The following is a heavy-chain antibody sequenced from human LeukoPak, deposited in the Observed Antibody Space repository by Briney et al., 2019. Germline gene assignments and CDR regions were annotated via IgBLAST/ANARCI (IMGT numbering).Heavy chain of an antibody. J-gene: IGHJ4*02. CDR2: IYSGSST. CDR1: GFAVSSNY. D-gene: IGHD1-26*01. CDR3: AKDAGSRTFGYYDY. Sequence: GGSLRLSCAASGFAVSSNYMSWVRQAPGKGLEWVSVIYSGSSTYYADSVKGRFTISRDNSKNTLYLQMNSLRAEDTAVYYCAKDAGSRTFGYYDYWGRGTLVTVSS. V-gene: IGHV3-53*01.